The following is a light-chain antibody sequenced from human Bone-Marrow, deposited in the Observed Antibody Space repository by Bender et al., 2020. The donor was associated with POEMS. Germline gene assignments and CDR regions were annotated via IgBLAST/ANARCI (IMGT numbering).Light chain of an antibody. J-gene: IGLJ2*01. CDR1: SSDVGSYNL. CDR3: CSYAGSMRL. Sequence: QSALTQPASVSGSPGQSITLSCTGSSSDVGSYNLVSWYQQHPGKAPKLMIYDVNYRPSGVSNRFSGSKSGNTASLTISGLQAEDEANYYCCSYAGSMRLFGGGTKLTVL. CDR2: DVN. V-gene: IGLV2-23*02.